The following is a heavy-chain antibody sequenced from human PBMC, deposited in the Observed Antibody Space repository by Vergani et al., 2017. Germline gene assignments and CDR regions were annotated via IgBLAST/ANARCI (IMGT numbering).Heavy chain of an antibody. V-gene: IGHV3-23*04. CDR2: ISGSGGST. J-gene: IGHJ5*02. D-gene: IGHD2-8*01. CDR3: AKGRMDWFDP. Sequence: VQLVESGGGLVQPGGSLRLSCAASGFTFSSYAMSGVGQAPGKGLGWVSAISGSGGSTYYADSVKGRFTISRDNAKNTLYLKMNSLRAEDTAVYYCAKGRMDWFDPWGQGTLVTVSS. CDR1: GFTFSSYA.